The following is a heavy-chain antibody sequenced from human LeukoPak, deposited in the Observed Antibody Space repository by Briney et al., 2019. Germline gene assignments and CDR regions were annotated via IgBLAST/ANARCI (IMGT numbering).Heavy chain of an antibody. J-gene: IGHJ4*02. Sequence: GGSLRLSCAAAGFTVSTSAMSWVRQAPGKGLEWVSGIRGSGGGTYYADSVKGRFSISRDISKNTLYLQMNSLRAEDTAIYYCAKDGKTRNWNYFQAKPVYWGQGTLVTVSS. V-gene: IGHV3-23*01. CDR2: IRGSGGGT. CDR3: AKDGKTRNWNYFQAKPVY. D-gene: IGHD1-7*01. CDR1: GFTVSTSA.